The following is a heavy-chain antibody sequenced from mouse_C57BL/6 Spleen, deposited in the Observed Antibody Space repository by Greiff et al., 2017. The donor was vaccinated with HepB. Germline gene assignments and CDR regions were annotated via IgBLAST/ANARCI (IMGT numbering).Heavy chain of an antibody. CDR1: GYAFSSYW. CDR2: IYPGDGDT. CDR3: ARSYDGYGLPMDY. J-gene: IGHJ4*01. D-gene: IGHD2-3*01. V-gene: IGHV1-80*01. Sequence: QVQLKQSGAELVKPGASVKISCKASGYAFSSYWMNWVKQRPGKGLEWIGQIYPGDGDTNYNGKFKGKATLTADKSSSTAYMQLSSLTSEDSAVYFCARSYDGYGLPMDYWGQGTSVTVSS.